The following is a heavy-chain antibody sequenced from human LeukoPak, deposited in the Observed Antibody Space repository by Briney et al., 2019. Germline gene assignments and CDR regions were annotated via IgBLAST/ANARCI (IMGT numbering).Heavy chain of an antibody. J-gene: IGHJ4*02. V-gene: IGHV4-4*07. Sequence: SETLSLTCTVSGGSITSYCWSWIRQSAGKGLEWIGHICTSGYTNYNPSLKSRVTMSVDTSKNQFSLKLSSVTAADTAVYFCARDSPMGGNYWGQGTLVAVSS. CDR3: ARDSPMGGNY. CDR2: ICTSGYT. D-gene: IGHD2-15*01. CDR1: GGSITSYC.